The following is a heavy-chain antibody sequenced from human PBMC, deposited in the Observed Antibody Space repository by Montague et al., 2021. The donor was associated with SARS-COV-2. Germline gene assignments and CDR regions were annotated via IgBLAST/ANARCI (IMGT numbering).Heavy chain of an antibody. J-gene: IGHJ6*02. CDR1: GFTFSSYW. CDR3: AREDYDILTGYYSHYYYYGMDV. V-gene: IGHV3-7*01. D-gene: IGHD3-9*01. CDR2: IKQDGSEK. Sequence: SLRLSCAASGFTFSSYWLNWVRQAPGKGLEWVANIKQDGSEKYFLYSXXVRFTISRDNAQNSLYLQMSSLRAEDTAVYYCAREDYDILTGYYSHYYYYGMDVWGQGTTVTVSS.